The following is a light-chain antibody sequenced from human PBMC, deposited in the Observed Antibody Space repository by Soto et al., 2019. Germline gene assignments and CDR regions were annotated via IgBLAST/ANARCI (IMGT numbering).Light chain of an antibody. CDR3: SSYAGNNNFV. Sequence: QSALPQPPSASGSPGPAVTISCTGTSSDVGGYNYVSWYQQHPGKAPKLMIYEVNKRPSGVPDRFSGSKSGNTASLTFSGLQAEDDADYYFSSYAGNNNFVFGGGTKLTVL. CDR1: SSDVGGYNY. CDR2: EVN. J-gene: IGLJ3*02. V-gene: IGLV2-8*01.